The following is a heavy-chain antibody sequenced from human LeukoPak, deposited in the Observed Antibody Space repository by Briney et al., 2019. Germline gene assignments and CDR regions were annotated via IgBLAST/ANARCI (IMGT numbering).Heavy chain of an antibody. CDR3: ARGTIVVVVAAIGDYFDY. J-gene: IGHJ4*02. CDR2: ISSSGKA. Sequence: SETLSLTCAVSGGSITTADFDWAWIRQPPGQGFEWIATISSSGKAYYYPSLMSRVTISVDTSKNQFSLKLSSVTAADTAVYYCARGTIVVVVAAIGDYFDYWAQGTLVTVSS. D-gene: IGHD2-15*01. CDR1: GGSITTADFD. V-gene: IGHV4-39*07.